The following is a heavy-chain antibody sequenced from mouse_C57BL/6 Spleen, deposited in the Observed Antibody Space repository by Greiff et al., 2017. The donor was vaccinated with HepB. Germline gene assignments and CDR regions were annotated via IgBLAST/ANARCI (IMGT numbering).Heavy chain of an antibody. V-gene: IGHV1-55*01. Sequence: VQLQQSGAELVKPGASVKMSCKASGYTFTSYWITWVKQRPGHGLEWIGDIFPGSGSTNYNEKFKSKATLTVDPSSSTAYMQLSSLTSEDSAVYSGAGFRLYLDVWGTGTTVTVSS. CDR2: IFPGSGST. J-gene: IGHJ1*03. CDR1: GYTFTSYW. CDR3: AGFRLYLDV.